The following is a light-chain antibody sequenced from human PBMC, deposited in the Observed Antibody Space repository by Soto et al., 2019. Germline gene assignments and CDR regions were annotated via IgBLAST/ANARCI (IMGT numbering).Light chain of an antibody. J-gene: IGKJ1*01. CDR3: QQRSNWPRT. Sequence: DIQMTQSPSTLSGSVGDRVTITCRASQTISSWLAWYQQKPGKAPKLLIYKASTLKSGVPSRFSGSGSGTEFTLTISSLQPDDFATYYCQQRSNWPRTFGQGTKVDI. V-gene: IGKV1-5*03. CDR1: QTISSW. CDR2: KAS.